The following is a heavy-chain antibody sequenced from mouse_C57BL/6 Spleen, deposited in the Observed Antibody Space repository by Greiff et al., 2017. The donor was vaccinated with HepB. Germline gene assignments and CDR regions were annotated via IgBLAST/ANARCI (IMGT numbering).Heavy chain of an antibody. CDR2: INPSSGYT. J-gene: IGHJ4*01. V-gene: IGHV1-4*01. Sequence: QVQLKQSGAELARPGASVKMSCKASGYTFTSYTMHWVKQRPGQGLEWIGYINPSSGYTKYNQKFKDKATLTADKSSSTAYMQLSSLTSEDSAVYYCARAPYYGSSPYYAMDYWGQGTSVTVSS. D-gene: IGHD1-1*01. CDR3: ARAPYYGSSPYYAMDY. CDR1: GYTFTSYT.